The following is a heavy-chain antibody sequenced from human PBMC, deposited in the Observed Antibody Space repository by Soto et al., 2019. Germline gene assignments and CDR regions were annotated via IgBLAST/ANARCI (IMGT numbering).Heavy chain of an antibody. CDR3: ARSLGIFWPFDI. CDR2: ISAYNGNT. D-gene: IGHD3-9*01. Sequence: GSVKVSCKASGYTFTSYGISWVRQAPGQGLEWMGWISAYNGNTNYAQKLKGRVTMTTDTSTSTAYMELRGLRSDDTAVYYCARSLGIFWPFDIWGQGTMVTVSS. V-gene: IGHV1-18*01. CDR1: GYTFTSYG. J-gene: IGHJ3*02.